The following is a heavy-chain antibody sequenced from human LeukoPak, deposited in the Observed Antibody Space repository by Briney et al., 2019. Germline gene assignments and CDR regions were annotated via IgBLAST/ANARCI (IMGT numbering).Heavy chain of an antibody. D-gene: IGHD3-22*01. CDR3: ARGCDRSYYYYGMDV. J-gene: IGHJ6*02. Sequence: SETLSLTCAVYGGSFSGYYWSWIRQPPGKGLEWIGEINHSGSTNYNPSLKSRVTISADTSKNQFSLKLSSVTAADTAVYYCARGCDRSYYYYGMDVWGQGTTVTVSS. CDR2: INHSGST. CDR1: GGSFSGYY. V-gene: IGHV4-34*01.